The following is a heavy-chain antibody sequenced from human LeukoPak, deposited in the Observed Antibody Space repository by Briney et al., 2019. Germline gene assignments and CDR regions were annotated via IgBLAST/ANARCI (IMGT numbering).Heavy chain of an antibody. CDR2: IYSGGST. Sequence: GGSMRLSCAASGFTVSSNYMSWVRQAPGKGLEWVSVIYSGGSTYYADSVKGRFTISRDNSKNTLYLQMNSLRAEDTAVYYCASEVGATTTDYWGQGTLVTVSS. D-gene: IGHD1-26*01. V-gene: IGHV3-66*02. CDR3: ASEVGATTTDY. CDR1: GFTVSSNY. J-gene: IGHJ4*02.